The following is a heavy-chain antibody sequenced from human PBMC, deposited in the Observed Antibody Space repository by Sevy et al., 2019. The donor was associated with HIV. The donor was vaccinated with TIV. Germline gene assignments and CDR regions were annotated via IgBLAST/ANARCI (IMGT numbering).Heavy chain of an antibody. D-gene: IGHD3-10*01. CDR1: GGSISSSNW. Sequence: SETLSLTCGVSGGSISSSNWWHWVRQPPGKGLEWIGEIYHSGSTNYYPSLKSRVTISVDNSKNQFSLKLNSVTAADTAVYYCSRGFDTPRGFDPWGQGTLVTVSS. CDR3: SRGFDTPRGFDP. CDR2: IYHSGST. V-gene: IGHV4-4*02. J-gene: IGHJ5*02.